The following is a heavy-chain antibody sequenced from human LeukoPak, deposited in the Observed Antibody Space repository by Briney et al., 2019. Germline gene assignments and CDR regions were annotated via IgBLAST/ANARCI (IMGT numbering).Heavy chain of an antibody. CDR1: GGTFSSYA. V-gene: IGHV1-69*13. D-gene: IGHD6-13*01. CDR3: ARVRRSSSWYFDYYYYMDV. J-gene: IGHJ6*03. Sequence: SVKVSCKASGGTFSSYAISWVRQAPGQGLEWMGGIIPIFGTANYAQKFQGRVTITADESTSTAYMELSSLRSEDTAVYYCARVRRSSSWYFDYYYYMDVWGKGTTVTISS. CDR2: IIPIFGTA.